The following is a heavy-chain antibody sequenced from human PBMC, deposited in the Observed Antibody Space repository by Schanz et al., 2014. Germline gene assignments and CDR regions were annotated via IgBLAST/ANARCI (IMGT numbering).Heavy chain of an antibody. CDR1: GYTTFTDYY. CDR3: ARGGYSSGWYDRDIAHFDY. Sequence: QVQLVQSGAEVKKPGASVKVSCKASGYTTFTDYYIHWVRQAPGQGLEWMGMINPSGGSTTYAQKFQGRVTMTTDTSTSTAYMELRSLRSDDTAVYYCARGGYSSGWYDRDIAHFDYWGQGTLVTVSS. D-gene: IGHD6-19*01. J-gene: IGHJ4*02. V-gene: IGHV1-46*01. CDR2: INPSGGST.